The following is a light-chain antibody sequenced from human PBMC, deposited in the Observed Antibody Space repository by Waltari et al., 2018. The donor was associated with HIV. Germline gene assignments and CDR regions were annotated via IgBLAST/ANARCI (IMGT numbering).Light chain of an antibody. J-gene: IGLJ2*01. CDR3: QVWDFSGSHHVV. V-gene: IGLV3-21*04. CDR1: NIGVKS. CDR2: NEG. Sequence: SYVLTQPPSVSVAPGTTATFTCGGNNIGVKSVHWYQQKPGQAPVLGIFNEGDRPSGIPERFSGAKSGTTATLAISRVEAGDEADYYCQVWDFSGSHHVVFGGGTKLTVL.